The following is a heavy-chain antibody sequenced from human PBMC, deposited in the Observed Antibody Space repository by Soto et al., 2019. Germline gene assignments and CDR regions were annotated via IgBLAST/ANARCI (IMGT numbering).Heavy chain of an antibody. CDR1: GYTFTSYG. Sequence: TSVKVSCKASGYTFTSYGISWVRQAPGQGLEWMGWISAYNGNTNYAPKLQGRVTMTTDTSTSTAYMELRSLRSDDTAVYYCARDYSIAAAGTICYWGQGTLVTVSS. J-gene: IGHJ4*02. CDR3: ARDYSIAAAGTICY. D-gene: IGHD6-13*01. V-gene: IGHV1-18*04. CDR2: ISAYNGNT.